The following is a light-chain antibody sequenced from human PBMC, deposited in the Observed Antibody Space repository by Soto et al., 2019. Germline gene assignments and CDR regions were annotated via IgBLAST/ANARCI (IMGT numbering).Light chain of an antibody. Sequence: QSVLTQPPSASGTPGQRVTISCSGSSANIGSNTVNWYQQLPGTAPKLLIYSNNQRPSGVPDRFSGSKSGISASLAISGLQSEDEADYYCAAWDGSLNAVVFGGGTKVTVL. CDR1: SANIGSNT. CDR3: AAWDGSLNAVV. V-gene: IGLV1-44*01. CDR2: SNN. J-gene: IGLJ2*01.